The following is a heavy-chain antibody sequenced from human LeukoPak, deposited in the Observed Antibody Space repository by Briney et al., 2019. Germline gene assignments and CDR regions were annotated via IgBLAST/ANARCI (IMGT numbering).Heavy chain of an antibody. D-gene: IGHD6-13*01. CDR3: ARGGEGIEAAVSYFDY. Sequence: GGSLRLSCAASGFTFSSYWMHWVRQAPGKGLVWVSRINTDGSSTSYADSVKGRFTISRDNAKNTLYLQMNSLRAEDTAVYYCARGGEGIEAAVSYFDYWGQGTLVTVSS. CDR2: INTDGSST. CDR1: GFTFSSYW. J-gene: IGHJ4*02. V-gene: IGHV3-74*01.